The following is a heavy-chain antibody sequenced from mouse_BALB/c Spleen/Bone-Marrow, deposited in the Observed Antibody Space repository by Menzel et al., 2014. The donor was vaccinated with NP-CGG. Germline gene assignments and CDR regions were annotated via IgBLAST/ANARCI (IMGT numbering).Heavy chain of an antibody. Sequence: VHLVESGAELVKPGASVKLSCKASGYTFTSYYMYWVKQRPGQGLEWIGEINPSNGGTNFNEKFKSRATLTVDKSSSTVYMQLSSLTSEDSAVYYCTRGRTWDFDYWGQGTTLTVSS. D-gene: IGHD4-1*01. CDR1: GYTFTSYY. J-gene: IGHJ2*01. CDR2: INPSNGGT. V-gene: IGHV1S81*02. CDR3: TRGRTWDFDY.